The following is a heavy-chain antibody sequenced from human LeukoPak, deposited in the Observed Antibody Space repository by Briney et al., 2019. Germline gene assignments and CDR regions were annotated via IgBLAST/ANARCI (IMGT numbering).Heavy chain of an antibody. D-gene: IGHD6-13*01. V-gene: IGHV4-59*01. Sequence: SETLSLTCTVSGGSISSYYWSWIRQPPGKGLEWVGYIYYSGSTNYNPSLKSRVTISVDTSKNQFSLKLSSVTAADTAVYYCARGLIMAVAGRGEFHYWGQGTLVTVSS. CDR1: GGSISSYY. J-gene: IGHJ4*02. CDR2: IYYSGST. CDR3: ARGLIMAVAGRGEFHY.